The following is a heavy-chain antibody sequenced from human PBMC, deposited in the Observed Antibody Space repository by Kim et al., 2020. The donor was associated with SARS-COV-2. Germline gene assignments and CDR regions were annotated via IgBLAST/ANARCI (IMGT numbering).Heavy chain of an antibody. V-gene: IGHV3-30*01. J-gene: IGHJ5*01. CDR2: ISYDGNNE. Sequence: GGSLRLSCAASGFNFKNHPMHWVRQAPGKGLEWVAVISYDGNNEYYADSVKGRFTISRDNVNNTVYLQMNSLTTEDTAVFYCARDRSTFNDFWGGFDSWGRGTLVTVSS. CDR3: ARDRSTFNDFWGGFDS. D-gene: IGHD3-3*01. CDR1: GFNFKNHP.